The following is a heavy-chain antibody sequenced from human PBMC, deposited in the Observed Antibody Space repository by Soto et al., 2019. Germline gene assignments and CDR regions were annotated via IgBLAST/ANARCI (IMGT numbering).Heavy chain of an antibody. CDR1: GGSISSGDYY. CDR2: IYYSGST. D-gene: IGHD7-27*01. CDR3: TRGPSGDKIDY. V-gene: IGHV4-30-4*01. J-gene: IGHJ4*02. Sequence: PSETLSLTCTVSGGSISSGDYYWSWIRQPPGKGLEWIGYIYYSGSTYYNPSLKSRVTISVDTSKNQFSLKLNSVTAADTAVYYCTRGPSGDKIDYWGQGALVTVSS.